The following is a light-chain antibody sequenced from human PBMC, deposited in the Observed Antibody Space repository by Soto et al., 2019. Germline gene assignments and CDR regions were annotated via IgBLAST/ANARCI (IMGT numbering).Light chain of an antibody. CDR3: QQYYSTPIT. Sequence: DIVMTQSPDPLAVSLGERATIDCKSSQNILYSSNNKNYLAWYQQKPGQPPKLLIYWASTRESGVPDRFSGSGSGTDFTLTISSLQAEDVAVYYCQQYYSTPITFGQGTRLEIK. CDR1: QNILYSSNNKNY. V-gene: IGKV4-1*01. CDR2: WAS. J-gene: IGKJ5*01.